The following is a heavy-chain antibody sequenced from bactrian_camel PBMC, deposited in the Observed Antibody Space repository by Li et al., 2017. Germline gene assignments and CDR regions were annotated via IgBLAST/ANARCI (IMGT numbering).Heavy chain of an antibody. CDR1: GFTFRSHW. D-gene: IGHD1*01. J-gene: IGHJ4*01. CDR3: AASGAYAPITNHNY. Sequence: HVQLVESGGGLVQPGGSLRLSCAASGFTFRSHWMYWVRQAPGKGLEWVSAINSGGGMTYYADSVAGRFTISRDNAKNTLYLQMNSLKPEDTAVYYCAASGAYAPITNHNYWGQGTQVTVS. CDR2: INSGGGMT. V-gene: IGHV3S1*01.